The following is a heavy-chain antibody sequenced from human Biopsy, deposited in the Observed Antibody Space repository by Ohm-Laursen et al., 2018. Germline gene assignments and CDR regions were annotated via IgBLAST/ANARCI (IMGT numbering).Heavy chain of an antibody. Sequence: SVKVSCKASGYTFTNYDINWFRQAPGEELEWMGGIVPMFGMANYAQKFQGRVTMTADESTTTAYMEVIRLTWEDTAVYYCARERGPHTGSFDRWGQGTLVTVSS. D-gene: IGHD1-14*01. CDR3: ARERGPHTGSFDR. J-gene: IGHJ5*02. CDR1: GYTFTNYD. V-gene: IGHV1-69*13. CDR2: IVPMFGMA.